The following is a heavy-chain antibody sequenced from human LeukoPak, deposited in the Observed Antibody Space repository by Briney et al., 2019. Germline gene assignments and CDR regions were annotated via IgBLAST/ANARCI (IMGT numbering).Heavy chain of an antibody. J-gene: IGHJ3*02. CDR2: INPNSGGT. V-gene: IGHV1-2*02. Sequence: GASVKVSCKASGYTFTGYYMHWVRQAPGQGLEWMGWINPNSGGTNYAQKFQGRVTMTRDTSISTAYMELSRLRSDDTAVYYCARMLGYCSSTSCYHAFDIWGQGTMVTVSS. CDR1: GYTFTGYY. D-gene: IGHD2-2*01. CDR3: ARMLGYCSSTSCYHAFDI.